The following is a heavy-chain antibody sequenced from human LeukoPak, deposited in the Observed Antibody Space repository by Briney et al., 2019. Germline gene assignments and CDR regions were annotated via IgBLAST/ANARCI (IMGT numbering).Heavy chain of an antibody. CDR1: GFTFSSYG. CDR2: IRYDGSNK. Sequence: GGSLRLSCAASGFTFSSYGMHWVRQAPGKGLEWVAFIRYDGSNKYYADSVKGRFTISRDNSKNTLYLQMNSLRAEDTAVYYCAKGMPPGRPGPFDYWGQGTLVTVSS. J-gene: IGHJ4*02. V-gene: IGHV3-30*02. CDR3: AKGMPPGRPGPFDY. D-gene: IGHD6-6*01.